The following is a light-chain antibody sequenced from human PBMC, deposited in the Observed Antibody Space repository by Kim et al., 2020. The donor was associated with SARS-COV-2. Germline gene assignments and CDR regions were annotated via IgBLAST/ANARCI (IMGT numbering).Light chain of an antibody. CDR3: SAWDSRLSAWV. V-gene: IGLV10-54*01. Sequence: RETHPPTEPGRTNNVGYKGAAEMQQHQCHPPKLLHHRDNNRHSGISERCSASRSGDTASLTITGLQPEDEADYYCSAWDSRLSAWVFGGGTQLTV. J-gene: IGLJ3*02. CDR2: RDN. CDR1: TNNVGYKG.